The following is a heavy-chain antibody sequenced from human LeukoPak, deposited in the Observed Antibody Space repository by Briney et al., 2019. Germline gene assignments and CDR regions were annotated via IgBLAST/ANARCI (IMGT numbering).Heavy chain of an antibody. CDR1: GGSLSGSY. CDR2: INHRGSA. D-gene: IGHD3-3*01. V-gene: IGHV4-34*01. J-gene: IGHJ4*02. CDR3: ARARRDSGFYKVDY. Sequence: PSETLSLTCAVYGGSLSGSYWSWIRQPPGKGLEWIGEINHRGSANYNPSLKSRVTLSIDKSKNQFSLNLNSVTAADTAVYYCARARRDSGFYKVDYWGQGTLVTVSS.